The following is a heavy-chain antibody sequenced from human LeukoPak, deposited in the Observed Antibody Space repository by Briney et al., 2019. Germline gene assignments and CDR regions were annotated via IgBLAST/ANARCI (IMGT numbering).Heavy chain of an antibody. V-gene: IGHV4-39*01. CDR2: ICYSGST. CDR3: ARRGWEVNWFDP. CDR1: GGSISSSSYD. Sequence: SETLSLTCTVSGGSISSSSYDWGWIRQPPGRGLERIGSICYSGSTYYNPSLKSRVTISVDTSKNQFSLKLSSGTAADTAVYYCARRGWEVNWFDPWGEGTLVTVSS. J-gene: IGHJ5*02. D-gene: IGHD1-26*01.